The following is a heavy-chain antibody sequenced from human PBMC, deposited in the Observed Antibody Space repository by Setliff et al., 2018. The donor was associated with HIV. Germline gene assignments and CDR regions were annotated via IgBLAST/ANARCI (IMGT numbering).Heavy chain of an antibody. Sequence: TLSLPCTVSGGSISSSSYYWGWIRQPPGKGLEWIGSIYYSGSTYYNPSLKSRVTISVDTSKNQFSLKLSSVTAADTAVYYCARYCSSTSCYMGAFDIWGQGTMVTVSS. CDR1: GGSISSSSYY. J-gene: IGHJ3*02. CDR2: IYYSGST. D-gene: IGHD2-2*02. CDR3: ARYCSSTSCYMGAFDI. V-gene: IGHV4-39*01.